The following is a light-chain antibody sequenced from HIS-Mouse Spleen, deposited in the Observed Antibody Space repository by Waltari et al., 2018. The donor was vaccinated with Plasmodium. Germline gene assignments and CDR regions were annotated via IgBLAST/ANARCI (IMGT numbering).Light chain of an antibody. CDR1: ALPKKY. CDR3: YSTDSSGNHSRV. J-gene: IGLJ3*02. CDR2: EDS. V-gene: IGLV3-10*01. Sequence: SYELTQPPSVSVSPGQTARITCSGDALPKKYAYWYQQKSGQAPVLVIYEDSKRPSGIPERCSGSSSRTMATWTISGAQVEDEADYYCYSTDSSGNHSRVFGGGTKLTVL.